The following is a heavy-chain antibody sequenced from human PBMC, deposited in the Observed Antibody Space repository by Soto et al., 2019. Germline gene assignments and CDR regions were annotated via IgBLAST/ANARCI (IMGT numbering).Heavy chain of an antibody. CDR2: IDPSDSDT. J-gene: IGHJ4*02. Sequence: PGESLKISCRVSGDSFTDYWINWLRQTPGKGLEWMGRIDPSDSDTNYSPSFQGHVTISVDRSINTAYLQWNSLKASDTAMYYWARLTPYWGPETLVTVSS. CDR3: ARLTPY. CDR1: GDSFTDYW. V-gene: IGHV5-10-1*01.